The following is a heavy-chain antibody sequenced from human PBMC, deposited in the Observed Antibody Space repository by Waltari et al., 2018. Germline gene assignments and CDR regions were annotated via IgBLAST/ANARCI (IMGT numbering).Heavy chain of an antibody. CDR3: ARVRDKYCSSTSCYVRPFDY. CDR1: GGSFSGYY. V-gene: IGHV4-34*01. D-gene: IGHD2-2*01. CDR2: INHSGST. Sequence: QVQLQQWGAGLLKPSETLSLTCAVYGGSFSGYYWSWIRQPPGKGLGGIGEINHSGSTNYTPSLKSRVTISVDTSKNQFSLKLSSVTAADTAVYYCARVRDKYCSSTSCYVRPFDYWGQGTLVTVSS. J-gene: IGHJ4*02.